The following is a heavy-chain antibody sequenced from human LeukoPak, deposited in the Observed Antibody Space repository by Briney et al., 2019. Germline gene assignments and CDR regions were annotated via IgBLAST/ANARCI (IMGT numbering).Heavy chain of an antibody. J-gene: IGHJ4*02. CDR3: AREGVARGYSYGLFDY. V-gene: IGHV4-34*01. CDR1: GGSFSDYY. CDR2: INHSGVT. Sequence: SETLSLTCAVYGGSFSDYYWNWIRQTPGKGLEWIGEINHSGVTNYNPSLNGRVTISVDTSKNQLSLKLSSVTAADTAVYYCAREGVARGYSYGLFDYWGQGTLVTVSS. D-gene: IGHD5-18*01.